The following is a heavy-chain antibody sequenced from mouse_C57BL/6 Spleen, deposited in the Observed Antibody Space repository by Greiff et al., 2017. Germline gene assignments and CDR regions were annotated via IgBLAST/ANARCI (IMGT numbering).Heavy chain of an antibody. V-gene: IGHV1-47*01. CDR1: GYTFTTYP. CDR3: ARSYYYGSSYDWYFDV. Sequence: VMLVESGAELVKPGASVKMSCKASGYTFTTYPIEWMKQNHGKSLEWIGNFHPYNDDTKYNEKFKGKATLTVEKSSSTVYLELSRLTSDDSAVYYCARSYYYGSSYDWYFDVWGTGTTVTVSS. D-gene: IGHD1-1*01. J-gene: IGHJ1*03. CDR2: FHPYNDDT.